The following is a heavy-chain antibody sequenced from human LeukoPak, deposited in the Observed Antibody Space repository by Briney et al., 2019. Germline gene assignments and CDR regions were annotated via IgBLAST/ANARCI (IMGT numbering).Heavy chain of an antibody. J-gene: IGHJ4*02. D-gene: IGHD6-13*01. Sequence: GGSLRLSCTASGFTFSSYWMSWVRQAPGKGLEWVANIKQDESEKFYVDSVKGRFTISRDSAKNSLYLQMNSLRAEDTAVYYCARDPGIPAAGTVGYFDYWGQGTLVTVSS. CDR1: GFTFSSYW. CDR3: ARDPGIPAAGTVGYFDY. V-gene: IGHV3-7*01. CDR2: IKQDESEK.